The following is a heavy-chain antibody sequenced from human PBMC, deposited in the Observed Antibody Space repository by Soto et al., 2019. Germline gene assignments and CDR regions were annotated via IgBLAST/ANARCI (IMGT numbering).Heavy chain of an antibody. CDR3: ARVDCSPSTCYNQYYGRDV. CDR1: GFSFSSYW. Sequence: GGSLRLSCAASGFSFSSYWMSWFRQAPGKGLEWVADMNQDGCEKYYVDSVKGRFSISRDNAKTSLYLQMNSLRVEDTAVYYCARVDCSPSTCYNQYYGRDVWGQGTTVTVSS. D-gene: IGHD2-2*02. J-gene: IGHJ6*02. CDR2: MNQDGCEK. V-gene: IGHV3-7*04.